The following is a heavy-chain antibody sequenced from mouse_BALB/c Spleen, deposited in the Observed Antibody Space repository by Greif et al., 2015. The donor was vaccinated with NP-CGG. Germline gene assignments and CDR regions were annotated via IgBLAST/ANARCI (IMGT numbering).Heavy chain of an antibody. CDR1: GYTFTSYV. Sequence: VQLKESGPELVKPGASVKMSCKASGYTFTSYVMHWVKQKPGQGLEWIGYINPYNDGTKYNEKFKGKATLTSDKSSSTAYMELISLTSEDAAVYYCASRSYYGNDEGFYYYAMDYWGQGTSVTVSS. V-gene: IGHV1-14*01. CDR3: ASRSYYGNDEGFYYYAMDY. CDR2: INPYNDGT. D-gene: IGHD2-2*01. J-gene: IGHJ4*01.